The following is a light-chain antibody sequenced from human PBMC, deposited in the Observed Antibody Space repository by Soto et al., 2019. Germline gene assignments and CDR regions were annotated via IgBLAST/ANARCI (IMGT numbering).Light chain of an antibody. J-gene: IGLJ2*01. CDR1: SSNIGSYT. CDR2: GNN. CDR3: AAWDDSLNGVV. Sequence: QSVLTQPPSASGTPGQRVTISCSGSSSNIGSYTVYWYQQFPGTAPKLLIYGNNQRPSGVPDRFSGSKSGTSASLAISGLRSEDEADYYCAAWDDSLNGVVFGGGTKLTVL. V-gene: IGLV1-44*01.